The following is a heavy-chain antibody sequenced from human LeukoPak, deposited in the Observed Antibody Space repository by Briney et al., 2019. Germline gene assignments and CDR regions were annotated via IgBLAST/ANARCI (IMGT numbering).Heavy chain of an antibody. CDR3: AREGRSTSQDAFDG. J-gene: IGHJ3*01. D-gene: IGHD1-26*01. CDR2: IIPIFGKA. Sequence: GSSVKVSRKASVATFTSYAISWVRQAPGQGLEWMGGIIPIFGKANYAQKFQGRVTITTDESTSTAYMELSSLRSEDTAVYYCAREGRSTSQDAFDGWGQGSIVSV. V-gene: IGHV1-69*05. CDR1: VATFTSYA.